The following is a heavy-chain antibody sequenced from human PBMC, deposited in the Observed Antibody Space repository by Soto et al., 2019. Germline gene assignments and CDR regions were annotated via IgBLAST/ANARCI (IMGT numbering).Heavy chain of an antibody. Sequence: SETLSLTCALYVGSFSVYYWSWLRQPPGKGLEWIGEINHSGSPNYNPSLKSRVTISVDTSKNQFSLKMTSVTAADTAVYYCATANWSHHYFDPWGQGTMVTVSS. CDR1: VGSFSVYY. CDR3: ATANWSHHYFDP. J-gene: IGHJ5*02. V-gene: IGHV4-34*01. CDR2: INHSGSP. D-gene: IGHD1-1*01.